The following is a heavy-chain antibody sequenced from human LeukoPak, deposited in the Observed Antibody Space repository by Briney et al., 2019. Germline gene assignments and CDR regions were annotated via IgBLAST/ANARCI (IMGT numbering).Heavy chain of an antibody. V-gene: IGHV4-34*01. CDR3: ARAAWNGGGGFDP. CDR1: NGSFSGYY. D-gene: IGHD2-8*01. J-gene: IGHJ5*02. Sequence: SETLSLTCAVYNGSFSGYYWSWIRQFTGNGLECIVEVNPGGNTNYNPSLGSRVTISLDPSKNHFSLKLRSVTAADTAVYNCARAAWNGGGGFDPWGQGTLVTVSS. CDR2: VNPGGNT.